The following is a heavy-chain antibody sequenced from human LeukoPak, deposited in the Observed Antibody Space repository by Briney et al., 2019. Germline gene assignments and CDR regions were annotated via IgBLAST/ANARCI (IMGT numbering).Heavy chain of an antibody. V-gene: IGHV4-38-2*02. CDR1: GYSISSGYF. D-gene: IGHD1-1*01. J-gene: IGHJ4*02. Sequence: SETLSLTCTVSGYSISSGYFWGWIRQPPVKGLEWIGSISHSGTTYYNPSLKSRITISQDTSKNQFSLKVNSVTAADTAAYYCTREEGGTTVDYWGQGTLVTVSS. CDR3: TREEGGTTVDY. CDR2: ISHSGTT.